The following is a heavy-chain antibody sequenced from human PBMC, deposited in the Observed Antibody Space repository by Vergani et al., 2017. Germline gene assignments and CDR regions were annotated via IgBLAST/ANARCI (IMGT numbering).Heavy chain of an antibody. Sequence: QVQLVQSGAEVKKPGSSVKVSCKASGGTFSSYAISWVRQAPGQGLEWMGGIIPIFGTANYAQKFQGSVTITADESTSTAYMELSSLRSEDPAVYYCARGEGYCRGGSCYPNWFDPWGQGTLVTVSS. CDR1: GGTFSSYA. D-gene: IGHD2-15*01. J-gene: IGHJ5*02. CDR2: IIPIFGTA. CDR3: ARGEGYCRGGSCYPNWFDP. V-gene: IGHV1-69*01.